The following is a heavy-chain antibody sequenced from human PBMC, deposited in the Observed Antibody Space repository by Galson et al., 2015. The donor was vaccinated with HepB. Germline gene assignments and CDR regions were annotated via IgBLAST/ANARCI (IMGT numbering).Heavy chain of an antibody. J-gene: IGHJ5*02. Sequence: LRLSCAASGFTFSNAWMSWVRQAPGKGLEWVGRIKSKTDGGTTDYAAPVKGRFTISRDDSKNTLYLQMNSLETEDTAVYYCTTVWLSSSWYFDPWGQGTLVTVSS. CDR2: IKSKTDGGTT. CDR1: GFTFSNAW. D-gene: IGHD6-13*01. V-gene: IGHV3-15*01. CDR3: TTVWLSSSWYFDP.